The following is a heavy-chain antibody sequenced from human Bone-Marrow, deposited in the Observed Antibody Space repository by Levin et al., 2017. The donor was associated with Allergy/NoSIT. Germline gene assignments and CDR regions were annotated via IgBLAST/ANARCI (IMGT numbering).Heavy chain of an antibody. J-gene: IGHJ4*02. CDR1: GFTFDDYA. Sequence: SLKISCAASGFTFDDYAMHWVRQAPGKGLEWVSGINWNSGTIGYAGSVKGRFTISRDNPKNSLYLQMNSLRAEDTALYYCAKDKSMGGEGSQLRPYYLDYWGQGALVTVSS. CDR2: INWNSGTI. CDR3: AKDKSMGGEGSQLRPYYLDY. V-gene: IGHV3-9*01. D-gene: IGHD3-3*01.